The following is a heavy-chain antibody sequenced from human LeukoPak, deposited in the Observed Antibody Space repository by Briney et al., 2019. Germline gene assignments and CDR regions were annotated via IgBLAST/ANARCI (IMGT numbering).Heavy chain of an antibody. CDR2: IIPIFGTA. D-gene: IGHD3-10*01. Sequence: SVKVSCKASGGTFSSYAISWVRQAPGQGLEWMGGIIPIFGTASYAQKFQGRVTIPTDESTSTAYKELTNLRSEDTAVYYCATRSPYYYGSGSSYYFDYWGQGTLVTVSS. J-gene: IGHJ4*02. CDR1: GGTFSSYA. CDR3: ATRSPYYYGSGSSYYFDY. V-gene: IGHV1-69*05.